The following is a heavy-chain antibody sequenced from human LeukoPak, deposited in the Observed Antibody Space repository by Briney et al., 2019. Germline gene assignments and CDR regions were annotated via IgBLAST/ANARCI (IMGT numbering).Heavy chain of an antibody. CDR2: INHSGST. V-gene: IGHV4-34*01. CDR1: GGSFSGYY. Sequence: SETLSLTCAVFGGSFSGYYWSWIRQPPGKGLEWIGRINHSGSTNYNPSLKSRVTISVGTSKNQFSLKVSSVTAADTAVYYCARDNAHSSGWGYFDYWGQGTLVTVSS. D-gene: IGHD6-19*01. CDR3: ARDNAHSSGWGYFDY. J-gene: IGHJ4*02.